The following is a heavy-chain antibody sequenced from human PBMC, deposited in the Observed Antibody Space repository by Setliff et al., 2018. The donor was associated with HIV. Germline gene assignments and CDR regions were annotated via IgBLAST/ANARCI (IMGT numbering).Heavy chain of an antibody. Sequence: SETLSLICTVSGGSISSGSYYWSWIRQPAGKGLEWIGRIYTSGSTNYNPSLKSRVTISVDTSKNQFSLKLSSVTAADTAVYYCARDLGAVAGYYFDYWGQGTLVTVSS. CDR3: ARDLGAVAGYYFDY. CDR1: GGSISSGSYY. D-gene: IGHD6-19*01. CDR2: IYTSGST. J-gene: IGHJ4*02. V-gene: IGHV4-61*02.